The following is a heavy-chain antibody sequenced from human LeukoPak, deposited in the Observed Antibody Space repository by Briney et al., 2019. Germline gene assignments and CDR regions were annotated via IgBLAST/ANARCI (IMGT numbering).Heavy chain of an antibody. D-gene: IGHD2-21*01. CDR3: AKVVHIVVVNDAFDI. J-gene: IGHJ3*02. CDR2: ISGSGGST. Sequence: PGGSLRLSCAASGFTFSSYAMSWVRQAPGKGLEWVSAISGSGGSTYYADSVKGRVTTSRYNCKNTPYLQINTLRPEDTAVHYCAKVVHIVVVNDAFDIWGQGTMVTVSS. V-gene: IGHV3-23*01. CDR1: GFTFSSYA.